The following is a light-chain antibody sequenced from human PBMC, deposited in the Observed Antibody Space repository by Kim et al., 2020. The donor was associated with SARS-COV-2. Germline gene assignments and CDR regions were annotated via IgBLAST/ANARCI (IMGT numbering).Light chain of an antibody. Sequence: DIVMTQSPDSLAVSLGERATINCKSSQSVLYSSTNKNYLARYQQKSGQPPKLVIYWASTRESGVPDRFSGSGSGTDFTLTISSLQAEDVAVYYCQQYYSTPYTFGQGTKLEI. CDR3: QQYYSTPYT. J-gene: IGKJ2*01. CDR2: WAS. CDR1: QSVLYSSTNKNY. V-gene: IGKV4-1*01.